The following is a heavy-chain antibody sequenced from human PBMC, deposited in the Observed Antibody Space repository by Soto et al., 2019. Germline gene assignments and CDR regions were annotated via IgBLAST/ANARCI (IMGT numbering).Heavy chain of an antibody. CDR1: GFNFNIHA. CDR2: MSPGGNSQ. J-gene: IGHJ4*02. V-gene: IGHV3-30-3*01. D-gene: IGHD1-26*01. Sequence: GGSLRLSCAAPGFNFNIHALHWIRQAPGEGLEWVAVMSPGGNSQYYADSVKGRSTISRDTSNGIAYLQMNSLNIEDSAVYYCSGAESPDTAYFSLYWGQGTPVTVSS. CDR3: SGAESPDTAYFSLY.